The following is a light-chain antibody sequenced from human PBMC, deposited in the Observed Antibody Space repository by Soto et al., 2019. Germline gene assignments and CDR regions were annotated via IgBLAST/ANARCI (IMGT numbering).Light chain of an antibody. CDR2: WAS. Sequence: DIVMTHSPDSLAVSLGERATINCKSSQSVLYSSNNKNYLAWYQQKPGQPPKLLINWASTRESGVPDRFSGSGSGTDFTLTISSLQAEDVAVYFCQQSYSPPLTFGGGTKVEIK. CDR1: QSVLYSSNNKNY. J-gene: IGKJ4*01. CDR3: QQSYSPPLT. V-gene: IGKV4-1*01.